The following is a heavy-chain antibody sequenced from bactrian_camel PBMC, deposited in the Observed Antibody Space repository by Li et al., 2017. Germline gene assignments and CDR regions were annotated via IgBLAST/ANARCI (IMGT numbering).Heavy chain of an antibody. CDR2: IVTGDGSA. CDR3: AAGPFCRLVLTATPQTI. V-gene: IGHV3S1*01. D-gene: IGHD4*01. Sequence: QVQLVESGGGSVQTGGALNVTCVAHGYPYESMCLGWFREAPGKQREGVASIVTGDGSAYVADSVKGRFTISQDNAKNTIYLQMNDLKPEDTAVYYCAAGPFCRLVLTATPQTIRGQGTQVTVS. CDR1: GYPYESMC. J-gene: IGHJ4*01.